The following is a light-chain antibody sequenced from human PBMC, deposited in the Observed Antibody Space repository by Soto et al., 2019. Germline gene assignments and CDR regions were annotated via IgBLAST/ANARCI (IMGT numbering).Light chain of an antibody. V-gene: IGKV1-5*01. CDR3: QQYNSFPLT. CDR1: QSISSW. J-gene: IGKJ4*01. Sequence: IQMTQSPSFVSASVADRVTITCRASQSISSWLTWYQQKPGEAPKVLIYDASSLGSGVPSRFSGSGSGTKFTLTISSLQPDDFATYYCQQYNSFPLTFGGGTKVDIK. CDR2: DAS.